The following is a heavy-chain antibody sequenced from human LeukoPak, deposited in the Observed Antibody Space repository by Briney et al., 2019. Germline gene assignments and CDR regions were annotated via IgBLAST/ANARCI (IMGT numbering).Heavy chain of an antibody. D-gene: IGHD6-6*01. CDR1: GGSISSHY. J-gene: IGHJ6*03. V-gene: IGHV4-59*11. CDR2: IYYSGST. CDR3: ARVSHSSSSGITNYYYYMDV. Sequence: SETLSLTCTVSGGSISSHYWSWIRQPPGKGLEWIGYIYYSGSTNYTPPLKRRVTISVDTSKNQFSLKLSSVTAADTAVYYCARVSHSSSSGITNYYYYMDVWGKGTTVTVSS.